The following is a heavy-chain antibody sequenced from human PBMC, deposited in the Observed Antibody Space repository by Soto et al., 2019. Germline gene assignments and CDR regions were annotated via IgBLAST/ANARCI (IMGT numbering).Heavy chain of an antibody. D-gene: IGHD4-17*01. CDR2: IRSKTNNYAT. J-gene: IGHJ4*02. V-gene: IGHV3-73*01. Sequence: GGSLRLSCAASGFTFSGSAMHWVRQASGKGLEWVGRIRSKTNNYATEYAASVKGRFTISRDDLRNMAYLQMNSLKTEDTAVYYCTSLKIYGDYVNYWGQGTLVTVSS. CDR1: GFTFSGSA. CDR3: TSLKIYGDYVNY.